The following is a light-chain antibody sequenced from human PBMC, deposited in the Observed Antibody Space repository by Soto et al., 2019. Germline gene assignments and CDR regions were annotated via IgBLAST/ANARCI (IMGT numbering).Light chain of an antibody. CDR3: LLSYNGVYLG. Sequence: QAVVTQEPSLTVSPGGTVTLTCGSSTEAVISGHYPYWFQQKPGQAPRTLIYDTSNKHSWTPARFSGSLLGGKAALTLSGAQPEDEADYYCLLSYNGVYLGFGGGTKVTVL. CDR2: DTS. CDR1: TEAVISGHY. V-gene: IGLV7-46*01. J-gene: IGLJ2*01.